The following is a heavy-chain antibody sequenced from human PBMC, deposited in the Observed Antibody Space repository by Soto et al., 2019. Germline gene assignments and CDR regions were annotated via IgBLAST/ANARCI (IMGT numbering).Heavy chain of an antibody. J-gene: IGHJ4*02. CDR2: ISSSSSSI. V-gene: IGHV3-21*01. CDR1: GFTFRSYT. CDR3: ARREFALDD. Sequence: KPGGSLRLSCAASGFTFRSYTMNWVRQAPGKGLEWVSSISSSSSSIYYADSVEGRFTVSRDNAKNSLFLQMNSQGAEDTAVYYCARREFALDDWGQGTLVTVSS. D-gene: IGHD3-10*01.